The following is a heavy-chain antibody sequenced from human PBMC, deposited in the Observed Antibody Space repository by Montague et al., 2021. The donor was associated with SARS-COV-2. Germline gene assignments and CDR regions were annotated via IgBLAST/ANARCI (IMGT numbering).Heavy chain of an antibody. D-gene: IGHD2-2*01. V-gene: IGHV3-48*02. CDR3: ARERGYCSSTSCYGDFYYGMDV. CDR1: EFTFSGYS. CDR2: ISSSSYTI. J-gene: IGHJ6*02. Sequence: SLRLSCAASEFTFSGYSMNWVRQAPGKGLEWVSYISSSSYTIYYADSVKGRFTISRDNAKNSLYLQMNSLRDEDTAVYSCARERGYCSSTSCYGDFYYGMDVWGQGTTVTVSS.